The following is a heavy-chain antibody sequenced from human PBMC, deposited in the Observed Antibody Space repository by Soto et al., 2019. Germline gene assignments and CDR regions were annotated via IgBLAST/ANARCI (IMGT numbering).Heavy chain of an antibody. D-gene: IGHD3-22*01. CDR1: GGSISSGGYY. CDR3: RAYYYDSSGYYWGPGGEYYGMDV. CDR2: IYYSGST. J-gene: IGHJ6*02. Sequence: PSETLSLTCTVSGGSISSGGYYWSWIRQHPGKGLEWIGYIYYSGSTYYNPSLKSRVTISVDTSKNQFSLKLSSVTAADTVVYYCRAYYYDSSGYYWGPGGEYYGMDVWGQGTTVTVSS. V-gene: IGHV4-31*03.